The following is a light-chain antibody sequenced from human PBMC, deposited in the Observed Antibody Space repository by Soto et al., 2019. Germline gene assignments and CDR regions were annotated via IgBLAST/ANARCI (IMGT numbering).Light chain of an antibody. J-gene: IGKJ4*01. CDR1: QGISSA. CDR3: QQFNNYPL. V-gene: IGKV1D-13*01. CDR2: DAS. Sequence: AIQLTQSPSSLSASVGDRVTITCRASQGISSALAWYQQKPGKAPKLLIYDASSLESGVPSRFSGSGSATDFTLTISSLQPEDFATYYCQQFNNYPLFCGGTKVEIK.